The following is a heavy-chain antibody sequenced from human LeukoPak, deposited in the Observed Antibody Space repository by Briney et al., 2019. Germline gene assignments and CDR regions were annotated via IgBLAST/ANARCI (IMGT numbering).Heavy chain of an antibody. CDR1: GFTFSSYA. D-gene: IGHD4-17*01. CDR3: ARDGRGYGELLYYYYYGMDV. CDR2: ISYDGSNK. J-gene: IGHJ6*02. V-gene: IGHV3-30-3*01. Sequence: GGSLRLSCAASGFTFSSYAMHWVRQAPGKGLEWVAVISYDGSNKYYADSVKGRFTISRDNSKNTLYLQMNSLRAEDTAVYYCARDGRGYGELLYYYYYGMDVWGQGTTVTVSS.